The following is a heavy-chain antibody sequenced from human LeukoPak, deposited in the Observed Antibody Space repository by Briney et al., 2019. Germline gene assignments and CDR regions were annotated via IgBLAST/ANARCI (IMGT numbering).Heavy chain of an antibody. J-gene: IGHJ2*01. Sequence: PSQTLSLTCAVSGGSISSYYWSWIRQPPGKGLEWIGYIYYSGSTNYNPSLKSRVTISVDTSKNQFSLKLSSVTAADTAVYYCARVHEQQLVLRSDWYFDLWGRGTLVTVSS. D-gene: IGHD6-13*01. CDR1: GGSISSYY. V-gene: IGHV4-59*01. CDR2: IYYSGST. CDR3: ARVHEQQLVLRSDWYFDL.